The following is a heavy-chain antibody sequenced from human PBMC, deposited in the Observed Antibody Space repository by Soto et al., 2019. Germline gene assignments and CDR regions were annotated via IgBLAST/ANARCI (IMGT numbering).Heavy chain of an antibody. CDR2: MNPNSGNT. V-gene: IGHV1-8*01. CDR3: ARVPSRGWGGYYYYYMDV. D-gene: IGHD3-16*01. J-gene: IGHJ6*03. CDR1: GYTFTSYD. Sequence: QVQLVQSGAEVKKPGASVKVSCKASGYTFTSYDINWVRQATGQGLEWMGWMNPNSGNTGYAQKFQGRVTITGNTSLSTAYKELRSLRSEGTAVYYWARVPSRGWGGYYYYYMDVWGKGTTVTVSS.